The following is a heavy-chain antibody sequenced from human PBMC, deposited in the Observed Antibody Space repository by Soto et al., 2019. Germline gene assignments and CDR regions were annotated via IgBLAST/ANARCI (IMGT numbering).Heavy chain of an antibody. Sequence: QVQLVESGGGVVQPGRSLRLSCAASGFTFSSYAMHWVRQAPGKGLEWVAVISYDGSNKYYADSVKGRFTISRDNSKNTLYLQMTSLRAEDTAVYYCARGPVASHGMDVWGQGTTVTVSS. D-gene: IGHD5-12*01. V-gene: IGHV3-30-3*01. CDR3: ARGPVASHGMDV. CDR1: GFTFSSYA. J-gene: IGHJ6*02. CDR2: ISYDGSNK.